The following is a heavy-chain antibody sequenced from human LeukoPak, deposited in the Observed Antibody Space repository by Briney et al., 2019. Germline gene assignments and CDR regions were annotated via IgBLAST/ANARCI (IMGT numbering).Heavy chain of an antibody. CDR1: GFTFSGYS. Sequence: GGSLRLSCAASGFTFSGYSMNWVRQAPGKGLEWVSYISSSSNTIYYADSVKGRFTISRDNAKNSLYLQMNSLRAEDTAVYYCARDWVTFDYWGQGTLVTVSS. V-gene: IGHV3-48*01. D-gene: IGHD5-18*01. J-gene: IGHJ4*02. CDR3: ARDWVTFDY. CDR2: ISSSSNTI.